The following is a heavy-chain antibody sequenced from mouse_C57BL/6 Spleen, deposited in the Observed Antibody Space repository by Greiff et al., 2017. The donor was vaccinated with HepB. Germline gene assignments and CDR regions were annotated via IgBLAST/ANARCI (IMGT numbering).Heavy chain of an antibody. J-gene: IGHJ4*01. CDR2: IYPGSGST. Sequence: VQLQQSGAELVKPGASVKMSCKASGYTFTSYWITWVKQRPGQGLEWIGDIYPGSGSTNYNEKFKSKATLTVDTSSSTAYMQLSSLTSEDSAVYYCARWGYGSIYAMDYWGQGTSVTVSS. CDR3: ARWGYGSIYAMDY. D-gene: IGHD1-1*01. V-gene: IGHV1-55*01. CDR1: GYTFTSYW.